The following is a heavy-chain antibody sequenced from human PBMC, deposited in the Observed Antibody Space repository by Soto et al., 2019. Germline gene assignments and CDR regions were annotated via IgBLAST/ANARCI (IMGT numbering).Heavy chain of an antibody. CDR2: ISNSGSCT. V-gene: IGHV3-21*04. Sequence: PGGSLRLSCAASGFTFSNYGMSWVRQAPGKGLEWVSFISNSGSCTYYADSVKGRFTISRDNAKNTLYLQMNSLRAEDTAVYYCAREVENDILTPYYYYGMDVWGQGTTVTVSS. CDR3: AREVENDILTPYYYYGMDV. D-gene: IGHD3-9*01. CDR1: GFTFSNYG. J-gene: IGHJ6*02.